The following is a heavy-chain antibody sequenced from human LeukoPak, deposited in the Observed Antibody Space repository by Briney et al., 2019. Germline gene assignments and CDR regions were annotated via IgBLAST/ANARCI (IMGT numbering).Heavy chain of an antibody. CDR3: ARDSGSGGP. CDR1: GFTVSSNY. D-gene: IGHD6-19*01. V-gene: IGHV3-7*01. J-gene: IGHJ5*02. Sequence: GGSLRLSCAASGFTVSSNYMSWVRQPPGKGLEWVAHIKPDGSEKNYVDSVKGRFTLFRDDAKNSVYLQTNSLRVEDTAVYYCARDSGSGGPWGQGTPVTVSS. CDR2: IKPDGSEK.